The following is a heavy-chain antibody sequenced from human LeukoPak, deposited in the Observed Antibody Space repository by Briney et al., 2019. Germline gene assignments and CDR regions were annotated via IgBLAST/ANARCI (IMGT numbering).Heavy chain of an antibody. Sequence: GASVKVSCKASGYTFTSYAMNWVRQAPGQGLEWMGWINTNTGNPTYAQGFTGRFVFSLDTSVGTAYLQISSLKAEDTAVYYCAREVDYYDSSGSILFDYWGQGTLVTVSS. J-gene: IGHJ4*02. V-gene: IGHV7-4-1*02. CDR1: GYTFTSYA. D-gene: IGHD3-22*01. CDR3: AREVDYYDSSGSILFDY. CDR2: INTNTGNP.